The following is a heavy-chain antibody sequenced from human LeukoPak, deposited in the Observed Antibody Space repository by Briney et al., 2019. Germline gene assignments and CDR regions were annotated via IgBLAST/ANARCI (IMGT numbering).Heavy chain of an antibody. CDR2: IYYSGST. J-gene: IGHJ6*03. V-gene: IGHV4-39*01. Sequence: SETLSLTCTVSGGSISSSSYYWGWIRQPPGKGLEWIGNIYYSGSTYYNPSLKSRVTISVDTSKNQFSLKLSPVTAADTAVYYCARHGRGLVATIVGDYYYYMDVWGKGTTVTVSS. CDR3: ARHGRGLVATIVGDYYYYMDV. D-gene: IGHD5-12*01. CDR1: GGSISSSSYY.